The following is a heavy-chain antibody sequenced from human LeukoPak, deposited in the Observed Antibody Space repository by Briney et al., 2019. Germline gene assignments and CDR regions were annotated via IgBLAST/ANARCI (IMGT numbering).Heavy chain of an antibody. Sequence: ASVKVSCKASGYTFTSYDINWVRQATGQGLEWMGWMNPNSGNTGYTQKFQGRVTMTRNTSISTAYMELSSLRSEDTAVYYCARDRDPLYGSGPDAFDIWGQGTMVTVSS. CDR3: ARDRDPLYGSGPDAFDI. V-gene: IGHV1-8*01. CDR2: MNPNSGNT. CDR1: GYTFTSYD. J-gene: IGHJ3*02. D-gene: IGHD3-10*01.